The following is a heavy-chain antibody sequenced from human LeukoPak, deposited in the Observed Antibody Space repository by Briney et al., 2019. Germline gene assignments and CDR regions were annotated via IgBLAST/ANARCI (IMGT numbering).Heavy chain of an antibody. CDR1: GYTFTSYY. CDR2: INPSGGST. V-gene: IGHV1-46*01. D-gene: IGHD1-14*01. Sequence: ASVKVSCKASGYTFTSYYMHWVRQAPGQGLEWMGIINPSGGSTSYAQKFQGRVTMTRDTSTSTVYMELSSLRSEDTAVYYCVQNRRKSGSFDYWGQGTLVTVSS. CDR3: VQNRRKSGSFDY. J-gene: IGHJ4*02.